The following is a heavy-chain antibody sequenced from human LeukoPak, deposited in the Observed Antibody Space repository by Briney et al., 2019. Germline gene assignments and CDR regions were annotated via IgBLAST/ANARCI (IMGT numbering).Heavy chain of an antibody. D-gene: IGHD6-19*01. CDR3: ARRLYSSGWYDAFDI. CDR2: IYSGGST. J-gene: IGHJ3*02. Sequence: GRSLRLSCAASGFTVSSNYMSWVRQAPGKGLEWVSVIYSGGSTYYADSVKGRFTISRDNSKNTLHLQMNSLRVEDTAVYYCARRLYSSGWYDAFDIWGQGTMVTVSS. V-gene: IGHV3-53*01. CDR1: GFTVSSNY.